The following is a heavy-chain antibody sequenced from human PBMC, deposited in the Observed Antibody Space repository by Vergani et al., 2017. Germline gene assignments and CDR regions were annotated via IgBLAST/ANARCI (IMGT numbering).Heavy chain of an antibody. J-gene: IGHJ4*02. D-gene: IGHD6-6*01. Sequence: QVQLVQSGAEVKKPGASVKVSCKASGYTFTSYYMHWVRQAPGQGLEWMGIINPSGGSTSYAQKFQGRVTMTRDTSTSTVYMELSSLRSEDTAVYYCARVGFSRSIAAQYFDSWGQGTLVTVSS. CDR1: GYTFTSYY. CDR3: ARVGFSRSIAAQYFDS. CDR2: INPSGGST. V-gene: IGHV1-46*03.